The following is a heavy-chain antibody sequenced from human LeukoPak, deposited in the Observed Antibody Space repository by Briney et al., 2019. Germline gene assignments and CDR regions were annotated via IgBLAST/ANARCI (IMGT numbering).Heavy chain of an antibody. D-gene: IGHD5-12*01. J-gene: IGHJ3*02. V-gene: IGHV5-51*01. CDR2: IHPGNSDT. CDR1: GYKFSTYW. CDR3: ARHSISQGYSGWDAFDI. Sequence: GESLKISCKGSGYKFSTYWIGWVRQMPGKGLEWMGIIHPGNSDTTYSPSFEGQVTVSADKSINTAYLQWSSLRASDTAMYYCARHSISQGYSGWDAFDIWGQGTMVTVSS.